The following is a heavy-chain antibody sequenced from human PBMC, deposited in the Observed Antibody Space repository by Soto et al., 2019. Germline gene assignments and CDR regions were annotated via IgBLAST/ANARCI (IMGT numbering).Heavy chain of an antibody. CDR2: IYYSGST. J-gene: IGHJ5*02. Sequence: QVQLQESGPGLVKPSETLSLTCTVSGGSISSYYWSWIRQPPGKGLEWIGYIYYSGSTNYNPSLESRVTMSVDTAKIQFSLKLSSVTAADTAVYYCARLGPSPAQWLVPPNWFDPWGQGTLVTVSS. D-gene: IGHD6-19*01. CDR1: GGSISSYY. V-gene: IGHV4-59*01. CDR3: ARLGPSPAQWLVPPNWFDP.